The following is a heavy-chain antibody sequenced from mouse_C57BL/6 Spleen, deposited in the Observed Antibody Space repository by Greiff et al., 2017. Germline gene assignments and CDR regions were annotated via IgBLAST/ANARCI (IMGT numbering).Heavy chain of an antibody. Sequence: VQLQQSGAELVKPGASVKLSCKASGYTFTSYWMQWVKQRPGQGLEWIGEIDPSDSYTNYNQKFKGKATLTVATSSSTAYMQLSSLTSEDSAVYYCARSGGSSGYRFAYWGQGTLVTVSA. CDR3: ARSGGSSGYRFAY. J-gene: IGHJ3*01. CDR1: GYTFTSYW. V-gene: IGHV1-50*01. D-gene: IGHD3-2*02. CDR2: IDPSDSYT.